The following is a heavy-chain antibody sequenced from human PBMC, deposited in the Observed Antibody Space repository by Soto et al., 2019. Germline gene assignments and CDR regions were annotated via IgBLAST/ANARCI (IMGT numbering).Heavy chain of an antibody. J-gene: IGHJ6*02. CDR3: ATLAGTTGKVEYYYYYYGMDV. V-gene: IGHV3-21*01. CDR2: IRSSSSYI. CDR1: GFTFSSYS. D-gene: IGHD1-1*01. Sequence: GGSLTLSCAASGFTFSSYSMNWVRQAPGKGLEWVSSIRSSSSYIYYADSVKGRFTISRDNAKNSLYLQMNSLRAEGTAVYYCATLAGTTGKVEYYYYYYGMDVWGQGTTVTVSS.